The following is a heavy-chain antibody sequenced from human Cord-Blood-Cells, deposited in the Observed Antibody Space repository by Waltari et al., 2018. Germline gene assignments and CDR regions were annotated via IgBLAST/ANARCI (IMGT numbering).Heavy chain of an antibody. Sequence: QVQLQQWGAGLLKPSETLSLTCAVYGGSFSGYYWSWIRQPPGKGLEWIGEINHSGSTNYNPSLKSRVTISVDTSKNQCSRKLSSVTAADTAGYYCARRLMLGIAADGALDIWGQGTMVTVSS. CDR3: ARRLMLGIAADGALDI. CDR2: INHSGST. D-gene: IGHD6-13*01. J-gene: IGHJ3*02. V-gene: IGHV4-34*01. CDR1: GGSFSGYY.